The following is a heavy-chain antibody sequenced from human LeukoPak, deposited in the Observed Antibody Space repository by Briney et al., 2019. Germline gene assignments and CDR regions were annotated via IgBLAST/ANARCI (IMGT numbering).Heavy chain of an antibody. CDR1: GGSISSYY. CDR2: IYTSGST. V-gene: IGHV4-4*07. J-gene: IGHJ4*02. Sequence: SETLSLTCTVSGGSISSYYWSWIRQPAGKGLEWIGRIYTSGSTSYNPSLRSRLTMSVDTSKNQFSLNLSSVTAADTAVYYCARFTKDSSSSSGYYFDYWGQGTLVTVSS. D-gene: IGHD6-13*01. CDR3: ARFTKDSSSSSGYYFDY.